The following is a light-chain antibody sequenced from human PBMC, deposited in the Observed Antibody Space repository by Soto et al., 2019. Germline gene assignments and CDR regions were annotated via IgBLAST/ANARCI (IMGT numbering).Light chain of an antibody. J-gene: IGKJ5*01. Sequence: DIVMTQSPATLSVAPGERVTFSCRASQGVSRKLAWYQHKPGQAPRLLISGASTGATGIPARFSGSGSGTEFTLTISSLQSEDFGVYYCQQYNNWPPITFGQGTRLEIK. CDR3: QQYNNWPPIT. CDR2: GAS. CDR1: QGVSRK. V-gene: IGKV3-15*01.